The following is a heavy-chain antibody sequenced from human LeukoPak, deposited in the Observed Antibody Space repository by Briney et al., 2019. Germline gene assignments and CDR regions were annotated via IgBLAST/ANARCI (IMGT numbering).Heavy chain of an antibody. J-gene: IGHJ3*02. D-gene: IGHD2-21*02. CDR3: ARGHIVVVTGAFDI. V-gene: IGHV4-30-4*01. Sequence: SETLSLTCTVSGGSISSGDYYWSWIRQPPGKGLEWIGYIYYSGSTYYNPSLKSRVTISVDTSKNQFSLKLSSVTAADTAVYYCARGHIVVVTGAFDIWGQGTMVTVSS. CDR1: GGSISSGDYY. CDR2: IYYSGST.